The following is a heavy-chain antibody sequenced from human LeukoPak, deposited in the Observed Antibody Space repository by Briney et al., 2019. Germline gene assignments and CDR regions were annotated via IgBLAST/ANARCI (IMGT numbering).Heavy chain of an antibody. V-gene: IGHV3-48*01. CDR1: GFTFSSYS. CDR2: ISSSSSTI. Sequence: GGSLRLSCAASGFTFSSYSMNWVRQAPGKGLEWVSYISSSSSTIYYADSVKGRFTISRDNAKNSLYLQMNSLRAEDTAVYYCARAYGDYGFDYWGQGTLVTVSS. CDR3: ARAYGDYGFDY. J-gene: IGHJ4*02. D-gene: IGHD4-17*01.